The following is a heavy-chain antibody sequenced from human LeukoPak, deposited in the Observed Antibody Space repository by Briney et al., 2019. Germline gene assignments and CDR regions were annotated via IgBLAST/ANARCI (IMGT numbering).Heavy chain of an antibody. V-gene: IGHV3-21*01. Sequence: GGSLRLSCAGSGFALKSYSLSWVRQAPGKGLEWVSSISSTSAYIYYADSVKGRFTISRDNAKNSLYLQMNSLRAEDTAVYYCAREGVGSWYNGRYYMDVWGKGTTVTVSS. CDR1: GFALKSYS. CDR3: AREGVGSWYNGRYYMDV. J-gene: IGHJ6*03. D-gene: IGHD6-13*01. CDR2: ISSTSAYI.